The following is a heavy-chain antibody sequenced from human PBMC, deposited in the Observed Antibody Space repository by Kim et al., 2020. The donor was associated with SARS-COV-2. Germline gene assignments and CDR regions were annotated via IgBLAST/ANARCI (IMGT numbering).Heavy chain of an antibody. CDR1: GFDFDSFA. CDR3: SKGLEPPASWAAFYV. Sequence: GGSLRLSCEGSGFDFDSFAITWVRQAPGKGLEWVSRITARDIVMYYVDSIKGRFTTTRDNSKAYLHMRGLRRDDTDTYYYSKGLEPPASWAAFYVGGQVT. J-gene: IGHJ3*01. V-gene: IGHV3-23*01. D-gene: IGHD2-15*01. CDR2: ITARDIVM.